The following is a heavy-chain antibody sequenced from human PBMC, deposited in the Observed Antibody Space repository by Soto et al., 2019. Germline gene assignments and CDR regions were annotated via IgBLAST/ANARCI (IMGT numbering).Heavy chain of an antibody. CDR1: GYTFTGYY. CDR2: INPSGGST. J-gene: IGHJ4*02. CDR3: AGHRLYDSTSYPIDS. V-gene: IGHV1-46*01. Sequence: ASVKVSCKASGYTFTGYYIHWVRQAPGQGLEWMGIINPSGGSTSYAQKFQGRVTMTRDTSTSTVYMELSSLRSEDTAVYFCAGHRLYDSTSYPIDSWGQGTLVTVSS. D-gene: IGHD3-22*01.